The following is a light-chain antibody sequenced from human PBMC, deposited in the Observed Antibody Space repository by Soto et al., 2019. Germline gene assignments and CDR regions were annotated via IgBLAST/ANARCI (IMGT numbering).Light chain of an antibody. Sequence: EIVLTQSPGTLSLSPGERATLSCRDSQSVSSNYLAWYQQKPGQAPRLLIYGASSRATGIPDRFSGSGSGTDFTLTISRLEPEDFAVYYCQQYGSSRTFGPGTKVDIK. V-gene: IGKV3-20*01. CDR1: QSVSSNY. J-gene: IGKJ3*01. CDR2: GAS. CDR3: QQYGSSRT.